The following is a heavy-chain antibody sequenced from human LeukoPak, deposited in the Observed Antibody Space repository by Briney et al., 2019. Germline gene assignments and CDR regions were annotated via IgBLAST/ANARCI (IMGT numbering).Heavy chain of an antibody. V-gene: IGHV3-23*01. J-gene: IGHJ5*02. CDR1: GFTFSSYA. Sequence: GSLRLSCAASGFTFSSYAMSWVRQAPGKGLEWVSAISGSGGSTYYADSVKGRFTISRDNSKNTLYLQMNSLRAEDTAVYYCANSDYGGDSGWFDPWGQGTLVTVSS. D-gene: IGHD4-23*01. CDR3: ANSDYGGDSGWFDP. CDR2: ISGSGGST.